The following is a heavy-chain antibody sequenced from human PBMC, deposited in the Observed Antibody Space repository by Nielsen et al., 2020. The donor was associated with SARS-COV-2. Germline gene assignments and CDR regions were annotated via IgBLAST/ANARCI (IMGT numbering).Heavy chain of an antibody. V-gene: IGHV4-59*08. CDR3: ASEAPGGGMDV. Sequence: WIRQPPGKGLEWIGYMYNSGSTNYNPSFKSRVTISVDTSKNQFSLKLSSVTAADTAVYYCASEAPGGGMDVWGQGTTVTVSS. D-gene: IGHD3-10*01. J-gene: IGHJ6*02. CDR2: MYNSGST.